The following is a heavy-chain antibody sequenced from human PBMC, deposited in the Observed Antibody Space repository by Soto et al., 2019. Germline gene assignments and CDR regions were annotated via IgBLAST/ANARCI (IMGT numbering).Heavy chain of an antibody. CDR3: ARQGLAAAGPDGFDI. D-gene: IGHD6-13*01. CDR2: TYPGDSDT. J-gene: IGHJ3*02. Sequence: GASLKISCKGSRYSFTTYWIGCVRQMPGKGLEWMVLTYPGDSDTRYSPSFQGQVTISADKSISTAYLQWSSLKASDTAMYYCARQGLAAAGPDGFDISVQATSVTDS. V-gene: IGHV5-51*01. CDR1: RYSFTTYW.